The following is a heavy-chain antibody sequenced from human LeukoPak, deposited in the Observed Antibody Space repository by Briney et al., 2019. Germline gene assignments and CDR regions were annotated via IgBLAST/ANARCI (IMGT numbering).Heavy chain of an antibody. CDR1: GFTFNTYA. J-gene: IGHJ4*02. Sequence: EPGGSLRLSCAASGFTFNTYAMTWVRQAPGKGLEWVAAISGSGDYTLSADSVKGRFTISRDNSNNTLSLQMNSLRADHTAVYYFAKAGSYSASWYCDCWGQGTQVTVSS. V-gene: IGHV3-23*01. D-gene: IGHD6-13*01. CDR3: AKAGSYSASWYCDC. CDR2: ISGSGDYT.